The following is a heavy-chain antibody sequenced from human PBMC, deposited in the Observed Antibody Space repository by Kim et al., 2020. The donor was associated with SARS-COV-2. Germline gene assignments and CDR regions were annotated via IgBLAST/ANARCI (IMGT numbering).Heavy chain of an antibody. CDR1: GGSFSGYY. D-gene: IGHD6-6*01. CDR2: INHSGST. J-gene: IGHJ6*02. CDR3: ARQRAARANYYGMDV. Sequence: SETLSLTCAVYGGSFSGYYWSWIRQPPGKGLEWIGEINHSGSTNYNPSLKSRVTISVDTSKNQFSLKLSSVTAADTAVYYCARQRAARANYYGMDVWGQGTTVTVSS. V-gene: IGHV4-34*01.